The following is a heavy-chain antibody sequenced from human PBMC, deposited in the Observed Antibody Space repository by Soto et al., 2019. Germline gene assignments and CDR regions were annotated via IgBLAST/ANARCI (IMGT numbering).Heavy chain of an antibody. CDR1: GFTFSDYA. CDR2: ISYDGSNK. CDR3: ARNYGSGSYYNSHDY. V-gene: IGHV3-30-3*01. J-gene: IGHJ4*02. D-gene: IGHD3-10*01. Sequence: ESGGGVVQPGRSLRLSCAASGFTFSDYAMHWVRQAPGKGLEWVTVISYDGSNKYYADSVKGRFTISRDNSKNTLYLQMNSLRAEDTAVYYCARNYGSGSYYNSHDYWGQGTLVTVPS.